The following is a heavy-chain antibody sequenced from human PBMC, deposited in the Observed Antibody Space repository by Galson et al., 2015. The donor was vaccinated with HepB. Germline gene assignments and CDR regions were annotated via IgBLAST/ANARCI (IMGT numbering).Heavy chain of an antibody. V-gene: IGHV3-23*01. D-gene: IGHD1-1*01. Sequence: SLRLSCAASGFTFSSYAMSWVRQAPGKGLEWVSAISGSGGSTYYADSVKGRFTISRDNSKNTLYLQMNSLRDEDTATYYCVKDQKRDQAVPDAFDVWSQGTMVTVSS. CDR3: VKDQKRDQAVPDAFDV. CDR2: ISGSGGST. J-gene: IGHJ3*01. CDR1: GFTFSSYA.